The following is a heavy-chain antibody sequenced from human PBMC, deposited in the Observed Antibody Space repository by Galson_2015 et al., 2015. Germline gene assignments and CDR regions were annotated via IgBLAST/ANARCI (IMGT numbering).Heavy chain of an antibody. Sequence: SLRLSCAASGFTFSSYEMNWVRQAPGTGLEWVSYISNSGTTIYDADSVKGRFTISRDNAKNSLYLQMNSLRAEDTAVYYCARDSGSGSGREDNHLDYWGQGTLVTVSS. CDR3: ARDSGSGSGREDNHLDY. V-gene: IGHV3-48*03. D-gene: IGHD3-10*01. CDR2: ISNSGTTI. CDR1: GFTFSSYE. J-gene: IGHJ4*02.